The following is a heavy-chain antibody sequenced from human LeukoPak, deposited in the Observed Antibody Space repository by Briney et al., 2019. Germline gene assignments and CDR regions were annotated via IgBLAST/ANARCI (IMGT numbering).Heavy chain of an antibody. J-gene: IGHJ4*02. CDR1: GFTFSSYG. CDR3: AKADYYDCSGYGYFDY. Sequence: GGSLRLSCAPSGFTFSSYGMHWVRQAPGKGLESVSGISWNSGSIGYADSVKGRFTISRDNAKNSLYLQMNSLRAEDTALYYCAKADYYDCSGYGYFDYWGQGTLVTVSS. CDR2: ISWNSGSI. V-gene: IGHV3-9*01. D-gene: IGHD3-22*01.